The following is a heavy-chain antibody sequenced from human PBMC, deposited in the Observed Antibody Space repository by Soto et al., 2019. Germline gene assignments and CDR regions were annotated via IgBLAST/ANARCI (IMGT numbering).Heavy chain of an antibody. Sequence: PSETLSLTCTVSGGSISSYYWSWIRQPPGKGLEWIGYIYYSGSTNYNPSLKSRVTISVDTSKNQFSLKLSSVTAADTAVYYCARSNKSYSGKKYYYGSGSYEGFYYYYYMDVWGKGTTVTVS. J-gene: IGHJ6*03. CDR2: IYYSGST. V-gene: IGHV4-59*08. CDR3: ARSNKSYSGKKYYYGSGSYEGFYYYYYMDV. CDR1: GGSISSYY. D-gene: IGHD3-10*01.